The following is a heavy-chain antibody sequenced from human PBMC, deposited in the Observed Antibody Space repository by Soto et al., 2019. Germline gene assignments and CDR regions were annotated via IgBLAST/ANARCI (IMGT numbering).Heavy chain of an antibody. J-gene: IGHJ4*02. CDR2: IFSNDEK. Sequence: QVTLKESGPVLVKPTETLTLTCTVSGFSLSNARMGVSWIRQPPGKALEWLAHIFSNDEKSYSTSLKSRLTLSKDTSKSQVVLTMTNMDPVDTATYYCARMRRYDSSGYYDNWGQGTLVTVSS. CDR3: ARMRRYDSSGYYDN. D-gene: IGHD3-22*01. CDR1: GFSLSNARMG. V-gene: IGHV2-26*01.